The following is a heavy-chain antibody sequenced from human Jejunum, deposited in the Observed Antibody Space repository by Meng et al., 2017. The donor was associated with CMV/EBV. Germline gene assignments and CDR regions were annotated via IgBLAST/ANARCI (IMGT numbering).Heavy chain of an antibody. Sequence: SGFTFSNYVMSWVRQAPGKGLEWVSSISSSGGSTYYADSVKGRFTISRHSFKNTLYLQMNSLRAEDTAVYYCAKDGGTYSGGFDYWGQGTLVTVSS. CDR2: ISSSGGST. CDR1: GFTFSNYV. CDR3: AKDGGTYSGGFDY. D-gene: IGHD4-23*01. V-gene: IGHV3-23*01. J-gene: IGHJ4*02.